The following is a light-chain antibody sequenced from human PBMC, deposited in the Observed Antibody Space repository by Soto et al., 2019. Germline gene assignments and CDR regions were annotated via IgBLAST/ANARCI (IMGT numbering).Light chain of an antibody. Sequence: EIVLTQSPATLSLSSGERATLSCRASHSVRSSLAWYQQQPGQAPRLLIYDASNRATGIPARFSGSGSGTDFTLTISSLEPNDFAVYYCQQRSNWPGTFGRGTRWIS. V-gene: IGKV3-11*01. CDR2: DAS. CDR1: HSVRSS. CDR3: QQRSNWPGT. J-gene: IGKJ1*01.